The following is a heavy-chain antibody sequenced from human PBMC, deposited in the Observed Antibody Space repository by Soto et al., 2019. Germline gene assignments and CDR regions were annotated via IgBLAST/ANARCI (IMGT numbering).Heavy chain of an antibody. CDR2: INHSGST. CDR1: DGSMNSDSSY. J-gene: IGHJ4*02. D-gene: IGHD3-22*01. V-gene: IGHV4-39*01. Sequence: SETLSLTXRVSDGSMNSDSSYWGWIRQPPGKGLEWIGVINHSGSTYHNLSLKGRVTMSVDASRNQFSLKLTSMTAADTAVYYCARLGGYVSVGYYYLWDSWGQGTLVTVSS. CDR3: ARLGGYVSVGYYYLWDS.